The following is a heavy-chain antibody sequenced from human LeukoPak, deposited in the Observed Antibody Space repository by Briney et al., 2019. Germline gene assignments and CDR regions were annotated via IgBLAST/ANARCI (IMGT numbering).Heavy chain of an antibody. J-gene: IGHJ4*02. CDR1: AFGFSRYA. CDR3: AKGFVCAEDRCYGLDS. D-gene: IGHD4/OR15-4a*01. CDR2: ITESGHST. V-gene: IGHV3-23*01. Sequence: KPGGPLRLSYAASAFGFSRYAMTWVRQAPGKGLEWVSLITESGHSTYYTKSVKGRFTISRDNSKNTLFLQMNSLGVEDTALYFCAKGFVCAEDRCYGLDSWGQGILVIVSS.